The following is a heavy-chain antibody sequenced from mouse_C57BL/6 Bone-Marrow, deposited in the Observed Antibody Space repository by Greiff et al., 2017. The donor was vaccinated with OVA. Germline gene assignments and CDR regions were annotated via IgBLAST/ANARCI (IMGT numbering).Heavy chain of an antibody. Sequence: QVQLQQPGAELVKPGASVKLSCKASGYTFTSYWLHWVKQSPGRGLEWIGRIAPYSGGTKYNEKFKSKATLTVDKPSSTAYMQLSSLTSEDSAVYYCARGPYSNFLYYFDYWGQGTTLTVSS. J-gene: IGHJ2*01. D-gene: IGHD2-5*01. CDR1: GYTFTSYW. CDR2: IAPYSGGT. V-gene: IGHV1-72*01. CDR3: ARGPYSNFLYYFDY.